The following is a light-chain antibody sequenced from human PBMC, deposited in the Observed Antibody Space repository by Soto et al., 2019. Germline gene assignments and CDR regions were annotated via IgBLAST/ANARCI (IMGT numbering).Light chain of an antibody. J-gene: IGKJ4*01. CDR3: QQYNNWPPLT. CDR2: GVS. Sequence: EIVMTQSPGTLSVSPGERATLSCRASQSVSVNLAWYQQKPGQAPRLLIYGVSTRATGIPARFSGSESGTEFTLTISSLQSEDFAVYYCQQYNNWPPLTIGGGTKVEIK. CDR1: QSVSVN. V-gene: IGKV3-15*01.